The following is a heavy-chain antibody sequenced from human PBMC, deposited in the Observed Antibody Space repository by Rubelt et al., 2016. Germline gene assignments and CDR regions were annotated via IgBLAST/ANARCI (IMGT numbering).Heavy chain of an antibody. CDR3: AKFRLYSDDKWFDP. D-gene: IGHD4-17*01. Sequence: GSLRLSCAASGFTFSSYAMSWVRQAPGKGLEWVSVITGNADTIYYADSVKGRFTISRDNSKNTLYLEINSLRAEDTAVYYCAKFRLYSDDKWFDPWGQGTLVTVSS. V-gene: IGHV3-23*01. CDR1: GFTFSSYA. J-gene: IGHJ5*02. CDR2: ITGNADTI.